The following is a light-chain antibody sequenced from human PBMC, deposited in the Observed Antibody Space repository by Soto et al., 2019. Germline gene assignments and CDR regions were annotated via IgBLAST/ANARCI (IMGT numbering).Light chain of an antibody. CDR3: QQAYSFPLT. V-gene: IGKV1-12*01. CDR2: GAS. J-gene: IGKJ4*01. Sequence: DIQMTQSPSSVSASVGDRVTITCRASQGLGVWLGWYQQKPGKAPKLLIFGASGLQTGVPSRVSGSGSGTDFTLTISSLQPEDFATYYCQQAYSFPLTVGGGTKVEIK. CDR1: QGLGVW.